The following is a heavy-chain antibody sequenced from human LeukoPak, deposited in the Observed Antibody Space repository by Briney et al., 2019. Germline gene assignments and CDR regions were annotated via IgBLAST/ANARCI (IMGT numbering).Heavy chain of an antibody. Sequence: SETLSLTCSVSGDSITGYYWGWIRQPPGKGLEWIGNIYYTGNTYYNSSLKSRVTISLDTSKNQFSLKVISVTAADTAVYYCARDRGVGGSSYYFDYWGQGTLVTVSS. CDR3: ARDRGVGGSSYYFDY. J-gene: IGHJ4*02. D-gene: IGHD1-26*01. CDR1: GDSITGYY. V-gene: IGHV4-38-2*02. CDR2: IYYTGNT.